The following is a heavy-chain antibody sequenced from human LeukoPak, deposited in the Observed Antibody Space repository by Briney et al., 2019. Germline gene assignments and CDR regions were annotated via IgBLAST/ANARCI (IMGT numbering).Heavy chain of an antibody. CDR2: IDPSDSYT. V-gene: IGHV5-10-1*01. Sequence: GESLRTSCKGSGYSFTSYWISWVRQMPGKGLEWMGKIDPSDSYTNYSPSFQGHVTISADRSISTAYLQWSSLKASDTAMYYCARHHSSIWAPFDYWGQGTLVTVSS. CDR1: GYSFTSYW. CDR3: ARHHSSIWAPFDY. J-gene: IGHJ4*02. D-gene: IGHD6-13*01.